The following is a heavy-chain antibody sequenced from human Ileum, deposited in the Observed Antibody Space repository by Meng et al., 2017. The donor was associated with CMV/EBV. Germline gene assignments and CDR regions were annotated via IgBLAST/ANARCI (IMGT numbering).Heavy chain of an antibody. Sequence: LSCTASGYTFRNYWIHWVRQVPGEGLVWVSRIDGESTWTNYADSVKGRFSMSKDSAKSTVYLQMDSLRAEDTGIYYCARASGASGFDPWGQGTLVTVSS. CDR1: GYTFRNYW. V-gene: IGHV3-74*01. CDR2: IDGESTWT. J-gene: IGHJ5*02. D-gene: IGHD7-27*01. CDR3: ARASGASGFDP.